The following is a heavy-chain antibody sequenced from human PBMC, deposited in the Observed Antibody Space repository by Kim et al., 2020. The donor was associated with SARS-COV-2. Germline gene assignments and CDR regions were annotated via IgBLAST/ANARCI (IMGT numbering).Heavy chain of an antibody. Sequence: GGSLRLSCAASGFTFSNAWMSWVRQAPGKGLEWVGRIKSKTDGGTTDYAAPVKGRFTISRDDSKNTLYLQMNSLKTEDTAVYYCTTFHRYYYGSGSYPSSAAYYFDYWGQGTLVTVSS. CDR2: IKSKTDGGTT. D-gene: IGHD3-10*01. CDR1: GFTFSNAW. J-gene: IGHJ4*02. CDR3: TTFHRYYYGSGSYPSSAAYYFDY. V-gene: IGHV3-15*01.